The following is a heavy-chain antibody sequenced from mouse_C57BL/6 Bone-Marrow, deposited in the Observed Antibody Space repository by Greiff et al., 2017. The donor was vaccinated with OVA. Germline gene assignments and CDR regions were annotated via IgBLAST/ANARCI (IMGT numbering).Heavy chain of an antibody. D-gene: IGHD1-1*01. CDR2: IYPGSGST. V-gene: IGHV1-55*01. CDR3: ARPLLYYAMDY. CDR1: GYTFTSYW. J-gene: IGHJ4*01. Sequence: VKLQQPGAELVKPGASVKMSCKASGYTFTSYWITWVKQRPGQGLEWIGDIYPGSGSTNYNEKFKSKATLTVDTSSSTAYMQLSSLTSEDSAVYYCARPLLYYAMDYWGQGTSVTVSS.